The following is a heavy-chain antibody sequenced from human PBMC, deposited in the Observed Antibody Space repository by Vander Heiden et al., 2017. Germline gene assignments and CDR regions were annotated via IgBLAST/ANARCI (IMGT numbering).Heavy chain of an antibody. CDR3: AKLRTAKGYYFDY. V-gene: IGHV3-23*01. CDR1: GFTFNNYA. Sequence: EVQLLESGGGLVQPGGSLRLSCAASGFTFNNYAVSWVRQPPGKGLGWVSTISGGGVHTYYADSVKGRFTISRDNSNNTLFLQMNTLRAEDTAVYYCAKLRTAKGYYFDYWGQGTLVAVSS. J-gene: IGHJ4*02. D-gene: IGHD2-21*02. CDR2: ISGGGVHT.